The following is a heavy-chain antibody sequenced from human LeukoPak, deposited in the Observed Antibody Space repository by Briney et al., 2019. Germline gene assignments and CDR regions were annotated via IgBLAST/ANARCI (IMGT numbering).Heavy chain of an antibody. CDR1: GFTFSSYA. D-gene: IGHD3-10*01. J-gene: IGHJ5*02. CDR3: ARAVTYFYGSVTYDWFDP. Sequence: GGSLRLSCAASGFTFSSYAMGWVRQTPGKGLMWVSRIESDGSTIYADPVKDRFTISRDNGKNTVYLQMNSLRVDDTAMYYCARAVTYFYGSVTYDWFDPWGQGTLVTVSS. CDR2: IESDGST. V-gene: IGHV3-74*01.